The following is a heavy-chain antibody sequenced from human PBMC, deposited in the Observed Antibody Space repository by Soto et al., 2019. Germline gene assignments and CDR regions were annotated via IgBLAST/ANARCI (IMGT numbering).Heavy chain of an antibody. J-gene: IGHJ4*02. CDR2: FYHSGTT. D-gene: IGHD2-8*01. Sequence: SETLSLTCTVSGGSISGYYWIWIRQPQGKGLEWIGHFYHSGTTNYSPALKSRVTISIDQSKNQVSLRLNSVTAADTAVYFCARDPGFCTNGVCPIFDFWGQGIPVTVS. CDR1: GGSISGYY. V-gene: IGHV4-59*01. CDR3: ARDPGFCTNGVCPIFDF.